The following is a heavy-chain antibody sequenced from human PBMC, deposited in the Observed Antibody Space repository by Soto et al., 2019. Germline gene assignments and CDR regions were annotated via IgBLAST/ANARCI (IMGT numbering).Heavy chain of an antibody. D-gene: IGHD3-10*01. V-gene: IGHV3-9*01. CDR3: AKAIMVRGVITAFDI. Sequence: EVQLVESGGGLVQPGRSLRLSCAASGFTFDDYAMHWVRQASGKGLEWVSGISWNSGSIGYADSVKGRFTISRDNAKNSLYLQMNSLRAEDTALYYCAKAIMVRGVITAFDIWGQGTMVTVSS. CDR2: ISWNSGSI. J-gene: IGHJ3*02. CDR1: GFTFDDYA.